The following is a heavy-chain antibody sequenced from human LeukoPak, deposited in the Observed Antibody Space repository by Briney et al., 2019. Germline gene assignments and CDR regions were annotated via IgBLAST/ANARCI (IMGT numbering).Heavy chain of an antibody. J-gene: IGHJ6*03. CDR1: GFTFSTYG. V-gene: IGHV3-33*06. D-gene: IGHD3-3*01. Sequence: PGRCLRLSCATSGFTFSTYGMHWVRQAPGKGLEWVAIMYYDGGNKYYADSVKGRFTISRDNSNNTLYLQMNSLRAEDTAVYYCAKDFWSGSRGYWDYYYMDVWGKGTTVTVSS. CDR2: MYYDGGNK. CDR3: AKDFWSGSRGYWDYYYMDV.